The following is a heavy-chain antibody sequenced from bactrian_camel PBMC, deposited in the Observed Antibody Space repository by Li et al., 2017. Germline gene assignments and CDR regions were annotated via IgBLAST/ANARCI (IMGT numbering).Heavy chain of an antibody. D-gene: IGHD4*01. J-gene: IGHJ4*01. V-gene: IGHV3S53*01. CDR1: GSIDNHAC. CDR3: AARPTYFCVATMTPKDFDY. CDR2: IAGNGNP. Sequence: HVQLVESGGGTVQAGGSLTLSCAVSGSIDNHACMAWFRQAPGKEREGVASIAGNGNPAYVDAVKGRFTISKDSAQNTLYLQMNTLKPEDTAMYYCAARPTYFCVATMTPKDFDYWGQGTQVTVS.